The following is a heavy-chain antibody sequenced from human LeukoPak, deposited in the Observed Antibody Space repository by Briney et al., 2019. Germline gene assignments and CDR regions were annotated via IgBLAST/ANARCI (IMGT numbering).Heavy chain of an antibody. Sequence: SETLSLTCTVSGGSISSYYWSWIRQPPGKGLEWIGYIYYSGSTNYNPSLKSRVTISVDTSKNQFSLRLNFVTAADTAVYYCARGLITMVRRVINLDAFDIWGQGTMVTVSS. CDR3: ARGLITMVRRVINLDAFDI. CDR1: GGSISSYY. V-gene: IGHV4-59*01. CDR2: IYYSGST. D-gene: IGHD3-10*01. J-gene: IGHJ3*02.